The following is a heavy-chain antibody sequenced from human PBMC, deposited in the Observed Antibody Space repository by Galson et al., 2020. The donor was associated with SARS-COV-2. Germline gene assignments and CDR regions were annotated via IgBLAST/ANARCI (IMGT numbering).Heavy chain of an antibody. J-gene: IGHJ4*02. CDR1: GYTLTELS. V-gene: IGHV1-24*01. D-gene: IGHD5-18*01. CDR3: ATATRLTAPVGY. CDR2: FDPEDGET. Sequence: ASVKVSCKVSGYTLTELSMHWVRQAPGKGLEWMGGFDPEDGETIYAQKFQGRVTMTEDTSTDTAYMELSSLRSEDTAVYYCATATRLTAPVGYWGQGTLVTVSS.